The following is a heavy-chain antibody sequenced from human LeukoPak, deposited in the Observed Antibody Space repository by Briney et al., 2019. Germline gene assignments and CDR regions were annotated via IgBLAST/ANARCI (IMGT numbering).Heavy chain of an antibody. CDR1: GGSFSGYY. V-gene: IGHV4-34*01. CDR3: ARGFAGRLGELSSSSFDY. CDR2: LNHSGST. Sequence: SETLSLTRAVYGGSFSGYYWSWIRPPPGKGLEWIGDLNHSGSTNYNPSLKSRVTISVDTSKNQFSLKLSSVTAADTAVYDCARGFAGRLGELSSSSFDYWGQGTLVTVSS. D-gene: IGHD3-16*02. J-gene: IGHJ4*02.